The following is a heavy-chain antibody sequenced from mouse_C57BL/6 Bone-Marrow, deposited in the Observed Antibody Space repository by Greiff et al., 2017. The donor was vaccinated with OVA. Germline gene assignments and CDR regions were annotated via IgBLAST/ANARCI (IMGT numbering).Heavy chain of an antibody. CDR1: GFSLTSYG. D-gene: IGHD1-1*01. J-gene: IGHJ3*01. Sequence: VQLVESGPGLVQPSQSLSITCTVSGFSLTSYGVHWVRQSPGKGLEWLGVIWRGGSTDYNAAFMARLSSTKDNSKSQVFFKMISLQADDTAIYFCAKGFWGSSPFAYWGQGTLVTVSA. CDR2: IWRGGST. CDR3: AKGFWGSSPFAY. V-gene: IGHV2-5*01.